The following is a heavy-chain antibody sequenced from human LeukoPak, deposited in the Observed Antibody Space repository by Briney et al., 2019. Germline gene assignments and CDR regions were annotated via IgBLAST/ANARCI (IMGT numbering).Heavy chain of an antibody. CDR1: GFTFNSYA. CDR3: ARGGQTGILFDY. D-gene: IGHD7-27*01. CDR2: ISGSGGST. V-gene: IGHV3-23*01. Sequence: GGSLRLSCAASGFTFNSYAMSWVRQAPGKGLEWVSAISGSGGSTYYADSVKGRFTISRDNSKNTLYLQMNSLRAEDTAVYYCARGGQTGILFDYWGQGTLVTVSS. J-gene: IGHJ4*02.